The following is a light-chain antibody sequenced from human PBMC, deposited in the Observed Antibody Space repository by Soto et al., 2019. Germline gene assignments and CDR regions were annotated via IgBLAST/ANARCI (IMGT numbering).Light chain of an antibody. CDR1: SSDLGGYDY. CDR3: SSYAGSNNLV. CDR2: EVN. Sequence: QSALTQPPSASGSPGQSVTISCTGTSSDLGGYDYVSWYQQHPGKAPKLIIYEVNKRPSGVPDRFSGSKSGNTASLTVSGLQAEDESDYYCSSYAGSNNLVFAGGPTLTVL. V-gene: IGLV2-8*01. J-gene: IGLJ3*02.